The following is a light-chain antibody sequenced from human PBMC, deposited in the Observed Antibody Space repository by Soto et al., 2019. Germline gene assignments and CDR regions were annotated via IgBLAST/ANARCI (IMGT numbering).Light chain of an antibody. V-gene: IGKV3-20*01. Sequence: EIVMTQSPATLSVSPGERATLSCRASQSVSSYLAWYQQRPGQAPRLLIYGASSRATGIPDRFSGSGSGTDFTLTISRLEPEDFAVYYCQRYASSTITFGQGTRLEIK. CDR3: QRYASSTIT. J-gene: IGKJ5*01. CDR2: GAS. CDR1: QSVSSY.